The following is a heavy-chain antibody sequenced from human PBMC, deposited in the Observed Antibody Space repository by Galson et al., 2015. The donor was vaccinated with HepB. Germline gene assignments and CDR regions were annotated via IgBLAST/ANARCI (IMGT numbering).Heavy chain of an antibody. V-gene: IGHV3-15*01. CDR2: IKSKTDGGTT. CDR3: TTDRSGLWFGEFPFDY. CDR1: GFTFSNAW. D-gene: IGHD3-10*01. Sequence: SLRLSCAASGFTFSNAWMSWVRQAPGKGLEWVGRIKSKTDGGTTDYAAPVKGRFTISRDDSKNTLYLQMNSLKTEDTAVYYCTTDRSGLWFGEFPFDYWGQGTLVTVSS. J-gene: IGHJ4*02.